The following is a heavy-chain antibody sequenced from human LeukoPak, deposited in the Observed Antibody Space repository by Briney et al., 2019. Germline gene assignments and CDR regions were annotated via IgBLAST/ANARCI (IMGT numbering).Heavy chain of an antibody. CDR1: GYTFTSYY. CDR2: INPSGGST. CDR3: ATGDSGSYYDY. D-gene: IGHD1-26*01. J-gene: IGHJ4*02. V-gene: IGHV1-46*01. Sequence: GASVKVSCKASGYTFTSYYMHWVRQAPGQGLEWMGIINPSGGSTSYAQKFQGRVTMTEDTSTDTAYMELSSLRSEDTAVYYCATGDSGSYYDYWGQGTLVTVSS.